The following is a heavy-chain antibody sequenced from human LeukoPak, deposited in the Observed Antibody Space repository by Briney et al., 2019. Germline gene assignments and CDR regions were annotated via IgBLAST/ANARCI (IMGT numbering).Heavy chain of an antibody. CDR3: AKDLLTGYFDY. Sequence: SETLSLTCTVTGGSISSYYWSWIRQPPGKGLEWIGYIYYSGSTNYNPSLKSRVTISVDTSKNQFSLKLSSVTAEDTAVYYCAKDLLTGYFDYWGQGTLVTVSS. V-gene: IGHV4-59*01. CDR1: GGSISSYY. D-gene: IGHD7-27*01. CDR2: IYYSGST. J-gene: IGHJ4*02.